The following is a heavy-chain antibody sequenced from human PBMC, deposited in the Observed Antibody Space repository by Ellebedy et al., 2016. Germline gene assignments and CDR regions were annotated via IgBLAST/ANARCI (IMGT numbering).Heavy chain of an antibody. J-gene: IGHJ4*02. CDR3: ARDEATRGVRYFDY. CDR2: ISSSSSYI. V-gene: IGHV3-21*01. D-gene: IGHD3-10*01. Sequence: GESLKISXAASGFAFSAYTINWVRQAPGKGLEWVSSISSSSSYIYYADSVKGRFTISRDNAKNSLFLQMNSLRAEDTAVYYCARDEATRGVRYFDYWGQGTLVTVSS. CDR1: GFAFSAYT.